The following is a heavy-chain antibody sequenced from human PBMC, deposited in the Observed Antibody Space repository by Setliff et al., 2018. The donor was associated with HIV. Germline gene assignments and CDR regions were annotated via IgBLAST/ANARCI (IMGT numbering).Heavy chain of an antibody. CDR2: INPSGGST. D-gene: IGHD3-9*01. Sequence: ASVKVSCKASGYTFTSYHMYWVRQAPGQGLEWMGAINPSGGSTRYAQKFQGRVTMTRDTSTSTVYMELSSLRSEDTAVYYCARDLSISNPYYDILTGTGVYWGQGTLVTVSA. J-gene: IGHJ4*02. V-gene: IGHV1-46*01. CDR1: GYTFTSYH. CDR3: ARDLSISNPYYDILTGTGVY.